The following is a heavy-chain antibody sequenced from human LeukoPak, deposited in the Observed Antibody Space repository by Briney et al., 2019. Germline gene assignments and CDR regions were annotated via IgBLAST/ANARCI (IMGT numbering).Heavy chain of an antibody. V-gene: IGHV3-7*01. CDR2: IKQDGSEK. Sequence: GGSLRLSCAASGFTFSSYWMSWVRQAPGKGLEWVANIKQDGSEKYYVDSVKGRFTISRDNAKNSLYLQMNSLRAEDTAVYYCARDQYYDRTDAFDIWGQGTMVTVSS. CDR1: GFTFSSYW. J-gene: IGHJ3*02. CDR3: ARDQYYDRTDAFDI. D-gene: IGHD3-22*01.